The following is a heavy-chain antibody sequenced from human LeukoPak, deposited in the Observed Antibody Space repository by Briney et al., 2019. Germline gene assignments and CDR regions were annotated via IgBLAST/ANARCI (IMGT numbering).Heavy chain of an antibody. D-gene: IGHD2-21*01. CDR2: ITTSDGNT. CDR1: GFTFSSYT. CDR3: AKGGPINWFDP. J-gene: IGHJ5*02. Sequence: GGSLRLSCAASGFTFSSYTMSWVHQAPGKGLEWVSTITTSDGNTYYADSVKGRFTVSRDNSKNTLYLQMNSLRAEDTAVYYCAKGGPINWFDPWGQGTLVTVSS. V-gene: IGHV3-23*01.